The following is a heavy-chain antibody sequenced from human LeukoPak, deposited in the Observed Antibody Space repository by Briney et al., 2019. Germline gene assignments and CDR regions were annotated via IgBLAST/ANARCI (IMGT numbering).Heavy chain of an antibody. CDR1: GFTFSSYS. Sequence: GALRLSCAASGFTFSSYSMYWVRQAPGKGLEWVSYISSSSSTIYYADSVKGRFTISRDNAKNTLYLQMNSLRAEDTAVYYCAKDSFNYWGQGTLVTVSS. CDR3: AKDSFNY. V-gene: IGHV3-48*04. CDR2: ISSSSSTI. J-gene: IGHJ4*02.